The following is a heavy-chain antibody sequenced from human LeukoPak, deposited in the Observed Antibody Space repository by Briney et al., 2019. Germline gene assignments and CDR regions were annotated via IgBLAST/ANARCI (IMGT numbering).Heavy chain of an antibody. CDR1: GFTFSSYG. D-gene: IGHD2-15*01. CDR3: ARDREDNYFDY. V-gene: IGHV3-30*03. Sequence: GGSLRLSCAASGFTFSSYGIHWVRQAPGKGLEWVAVISYDGTNKYYTDSVKGRFTISRDNSKNTLYLQMNSLRAEDTAVYYCARDREDNYFDYWGQGTLVTVSS. CDR2: ISYDGTNK. J-gene: IGHJ4*02.